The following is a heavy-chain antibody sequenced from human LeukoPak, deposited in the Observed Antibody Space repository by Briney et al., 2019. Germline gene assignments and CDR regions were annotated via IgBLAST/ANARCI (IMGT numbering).Heavy chain of an antibody. CDR2: ISGSGGST. CDR1: GFTFSSYA. Sequence: GGSLRLSCAASGFTFSSYAMSWVRQAPGKGLEWVSAISGSGGSTYYADSVKGRFTISRDNSKNTLYLQMNSRRAEDTAVYYCANTYGGNSGGRFDYWGQGTLVTVSS. V-gene: IGHV3-23*01. D-gene: IGHD2-21*02. J-gene: IGHJ4*02. CDR3: ANTYGGNSGGRFDY.